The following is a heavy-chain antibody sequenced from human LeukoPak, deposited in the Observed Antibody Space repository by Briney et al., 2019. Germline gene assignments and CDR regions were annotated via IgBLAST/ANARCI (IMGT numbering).Heavy chain of an antibody. D-gene: IGHD6-19*01. J-gene: IGHJ4*02. CDR1: GGSISGYY. CDR3: ARRMEVTGAIKYFDQ. Sequence: PSETLSLTCTVSGGSISGYYWSWIRQPAGKGLEWIGRIYTSGSTNYNPSLKSRVTMSVDTSKNQFSLKLRSATAADTAVYYCARRMEVTGAIKYFDQWGQGALVTVSS. CDR2: IYTSGST. V-gene: IGHV4-4*07.